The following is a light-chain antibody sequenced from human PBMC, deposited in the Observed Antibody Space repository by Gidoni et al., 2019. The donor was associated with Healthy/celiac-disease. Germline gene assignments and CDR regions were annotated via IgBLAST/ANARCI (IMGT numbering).Light chain of an antibody. CDR2: KDS. V-gene: IGLV3-25*01. J-gene: IGLJ3*02. CDR1: ALPKQY. CDR3: QSADSSGTYEV. Sequence: SYELTQPPSVSVSPVQTARTTCSGDALPKQYAYWYQQKPGQAPVLVIYKDSDRPSAIPERFSGSSSGTTVTLTISGVQAEDEADYYCQSADSSGTYEVFGGGTKLTVL.